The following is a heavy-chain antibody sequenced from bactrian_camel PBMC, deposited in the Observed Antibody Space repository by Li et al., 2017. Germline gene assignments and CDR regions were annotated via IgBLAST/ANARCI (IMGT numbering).Heavy chain of an antibody. CDR2: ISNGGGTT. V-gene: IGHV3S40*01. J-gene: IGHJ4*01. Sequence: DVQLVESGGGLVQPGGSLRLSCATSGFTFTTNYMNWVRQAPGKGLEWVSSISNGGGTTVYADSVKGRFTISRDNAKTTVYLQMNSLKPEDTALYYCAANGGPYCSGGLCPSTLGWGQGTQVTVS. CDR3: AANGGPYCSGGLCPSTLG. CDR1: GFTFTTNY. D-gene: IGHD2*01.